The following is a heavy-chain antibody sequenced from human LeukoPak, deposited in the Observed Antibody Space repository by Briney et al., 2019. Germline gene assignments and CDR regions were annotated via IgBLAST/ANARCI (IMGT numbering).Heavy chain of an antibody. V-gene: IGHV4-4*07. CDR2: IYTSGST. CDR1: GGSISSYY. D-gene: IGHD2-15*01. Sequence: SETLSLTCTVSGGSISSYYWSWIRQPAGKGLEWIGRIYTSGSTNYNPSLKSRVTMSVGTSKNQFSLKPSSVTAADTAVYYWARVGGPYCSGGSCVVSYGMDVWGQGTTVTVSS. CDR3: ARVGGPYCSGGSCVVSYGMDV. J-gene: IGHJ6*02.